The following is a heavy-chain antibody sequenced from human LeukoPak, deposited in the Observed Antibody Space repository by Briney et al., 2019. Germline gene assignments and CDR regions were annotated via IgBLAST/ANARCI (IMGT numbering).Heavy chain of an antibody. CDR3: VPSAMPELDY. CDR1: GFTFNSYS. CDR2: ISSSSLTI. J-gene: IGHJ4*02. D-gene: IGHD2-2*01. V-gene: IGHV3-48*04. Sequence: GGSLRLSCAASGFTFNSYSMNWVRQAPGKGLEWVSYISSSSLTIYYADSVKGRFTISRDNAKNMLYLQMNSLKAEDTAVYYCVPSAMPELDYWGQGTLVTVSS.